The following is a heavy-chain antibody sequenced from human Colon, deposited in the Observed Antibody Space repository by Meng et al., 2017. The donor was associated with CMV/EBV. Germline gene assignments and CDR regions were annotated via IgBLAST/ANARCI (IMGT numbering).Heavy chain of an antibody. CDR1: GGTFSRYS. J-gene: IGHJ4*02. Sequence: SVKVSCKVSGGTFSRYSINWVRQAPGHGLEWMGAFIVIPGTAKYAPKFQGRVTINVDKSTRTAYMELSSLRPDDTAVYYCASGGEVAGNFDHWGQGTLVTVSS. CDR3: ASGGEVAGNFDH. V-gene: IGHV1-69*08. D-gene: IGHD6-19*01. CDR2: FIVIPGTA.